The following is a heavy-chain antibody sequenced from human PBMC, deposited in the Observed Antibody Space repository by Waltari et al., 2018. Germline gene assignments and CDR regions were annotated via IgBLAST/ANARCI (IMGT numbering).Heavy chain of an antibody. CDR3: ARGFSGWYSYYFDY. D-gene: IGHD6-19*01. Sequence: QVQLQESGPGLVKPSETLSLPCTVPGGSISSHYWSWIRQPPGKGLEWIGYIYYSGSTNYNPSLKSRVTISVDTSKNQFSLKLSSVTAADTAVYYCARGFSGWYSYYFDYWGQGTLVTVSS. CDR1: GGSISSHY. V-gene: IGHV4-59*11. J-gene: IGHJ4*02. CDR2: IYYSGST.